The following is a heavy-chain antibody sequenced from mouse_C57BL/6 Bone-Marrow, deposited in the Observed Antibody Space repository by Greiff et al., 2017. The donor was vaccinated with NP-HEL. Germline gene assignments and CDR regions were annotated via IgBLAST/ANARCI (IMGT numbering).Heavy chain of an antibody. D-gene: IGHD2-2*01. CDR3: ARGPSTMVTTGFAY. Sequence: EVKLVESGGGLVKPGGSLKLSCAASGFTFSDYGMHWVRQAPEKGLEWVAYISSGSSTIYYADTVKGRFTISRDNAKNTLFLQMTSLRSEDTAMYYCARGPSTMVTTGFAYWGQGTLVTVSA. CDR2: ISSGSSTI. J-gene: IGHJ3*01. V-gene: IGHV5-17*01. CDR1: GFTFSDYG.